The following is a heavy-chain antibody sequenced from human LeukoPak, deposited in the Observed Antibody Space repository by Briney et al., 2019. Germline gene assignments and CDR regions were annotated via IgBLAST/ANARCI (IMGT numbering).Heavy chain of an antibody. CDR1: GGSFSGYY. CDR3: ARARYPATSGWWGY. D-gene: IGHD6-19*01. V-gene: IGHV4-34*01. Sequence: SETLSLTCAVYGGSFSGYYWSWIRQPPGKGLEWIGEINHSGSTNYNPSLKSRVTISVDTSKNQFSLKLSSVTAADTAVYYCARARYPATSGWWGYWGQGTLVTVSS. CDR2: INHSGST. J-gene: IGHJ4*02.